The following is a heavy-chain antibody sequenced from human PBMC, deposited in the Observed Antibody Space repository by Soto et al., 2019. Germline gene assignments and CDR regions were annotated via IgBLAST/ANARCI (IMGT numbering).Heavy chain of an antibody. V-gene: IGHV1-2*04. Sequence: ASVRVSCKASGYTFTGYYMHWVRQAPGQGLEWMGWINPNSGGTNYAQKFQGWVTMTRDTSISTAYMELSRLRSDDTAVYYCARDPSPYYYDSSGYYRGYYYYGMDVWGQGTTVTVSS. CDR1: GYTFTGYY. D-gene: IGHD3-22*01. CDR3: ARDPSPYYYDSSGYYRGYYYYGMDV. CDR2: INPNSGGT. J-gene: IGHJ6*02.